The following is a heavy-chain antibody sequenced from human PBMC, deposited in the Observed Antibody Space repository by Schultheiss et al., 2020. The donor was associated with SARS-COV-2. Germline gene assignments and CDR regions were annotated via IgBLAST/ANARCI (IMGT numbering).Heavy chain of an antibody. CDR2: ISGSGGST. Sequence: GGSLRLSCAASGFTVSSNDMNWVRQAPGKGLEWVSAISGSGGSTYYADSVKGRFTISRDNSKNTLYLQMNSLRAEDTAVYYCARGIAAAIWGQGTMVTVSS. D-gene: IGHD6-13*01. V-gene: IGHV3-23*01. CDR3: ARGIAAAI. CDR1: GFTVSSND. J-gene: IGHJ3*02.